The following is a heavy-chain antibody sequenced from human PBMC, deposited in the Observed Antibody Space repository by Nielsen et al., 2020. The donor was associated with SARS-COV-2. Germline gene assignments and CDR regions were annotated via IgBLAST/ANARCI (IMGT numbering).Heavy chain of an antibody. J-gene: IGHJ6*02. CDR2: FDPEDGET. CDR3: ARSSDSSGWLVAYYYYGMDV. Sequence: ASVKVSCKVSGYTLTELSMHWVRQAPGKGLEWMGGFDPEDGETIYAQKFQGRVTMTEDTSTDTAYMELSSLRSEDTAVYYCARSSDSSGWLVAYYYYGMDVWGQGTTVTVSS. V-gene: IGHV1-24*01. CDR1: GYTLTELS. D-gene: IGHD6-19*01.